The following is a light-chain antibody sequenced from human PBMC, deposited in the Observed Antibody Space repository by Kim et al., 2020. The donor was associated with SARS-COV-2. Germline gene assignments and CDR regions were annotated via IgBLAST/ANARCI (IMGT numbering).Light chain of an antibody. CDR1: QDIANY. CDR2: DAS. Sequence: DIQMTQSPSSLSASVGDRVIITCRASQDIANYLNWYQQKPGKAPQLLIYDASNLETGVPSRFSGSGSGTDFTFTISSLQPEDVGTYYCQQFDNFPLYTFGQGTKLEI. V-gene: IGKV1-33*01. J-gene: IGKJ2*01. CDR3: QQFDNFPLYT.